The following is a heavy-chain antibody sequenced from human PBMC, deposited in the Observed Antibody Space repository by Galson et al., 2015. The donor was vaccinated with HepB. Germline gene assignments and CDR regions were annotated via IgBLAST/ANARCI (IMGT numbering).Heavy chain of an antibody. CDR3: ARSSLAAGVTSDF. CDR1: GYSFTRYW. V-gene: IGHV5-51*01. CDR2: IYAGDSET. J-gene: IGHJ4*02. Sequence: QSGAEVKKPGESLKISCKGSGYSFTRYWIGWARQMPGKGLEWMGIIYAGDSETRYSPSFQGQVTISADKSISTAYLQWSSLKASDTAIYYCARSSLAAGVTSDFWGQGTLVTVSS. D-gene: IGHD6-13*01.